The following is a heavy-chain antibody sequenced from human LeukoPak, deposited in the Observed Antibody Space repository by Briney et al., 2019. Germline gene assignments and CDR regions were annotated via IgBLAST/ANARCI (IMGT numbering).Heavy chain of an antibody. CDR3: ARMIGDDAFDI. Sequence: NSPETLSLTCTVSGGSISSSSYYWDWLRQPPGKGLEWIGTIYYSGTTYYNPSLKSRVTISVDTSRNQFSLKLSSVTATDTAVYYCARMIGDDAFDIWGQGTMVTVSS. CDR2: IYYSGTT. D-gene: IGHD3-22*01. CDR1: GGSISSSSYY. V-gene: IGHV4-39*01. J-gene: IGHJ3*02.